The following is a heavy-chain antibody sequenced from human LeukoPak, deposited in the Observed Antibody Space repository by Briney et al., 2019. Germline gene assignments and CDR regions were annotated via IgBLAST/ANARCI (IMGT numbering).Heavy chain of an antibody. CDR3: ARDHGGSGAKLDY. V-gene: IGHV4-4*07. D-gene: IGHD3-10*01. J-gene: IGHJ4*02. CDR2: VYNSWSGSKNYNS. Sequence: SETLSLTCTVSGGSINTHYWSWIPQPAGKGLEWVGRVYNSWSGSKNYNSNSSPFLRSRVFMSVDASKNQFSIRLNSVTAADTGVYFCARDHGGSGAKLDYWGQGTLVTVSS. CDR1: GGSINTHY.